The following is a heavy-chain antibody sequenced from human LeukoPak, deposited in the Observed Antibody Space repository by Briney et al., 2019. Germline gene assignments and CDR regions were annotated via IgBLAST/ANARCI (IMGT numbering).Heavy chain of an antibody. V-gene: IGHV4-39*07. J-gene: IGHJ4*02. CDR3: ASFIDYGDDADY. CDR1: GFTFSSYE. D-gene: IGHD4-17*01. CDR2: IYYSGST. Sequence: GSLRLSCAASGFTFSSYEMNWVRQAPGKGLEWIGSIYYSGSTYYNPSLKSRVTISVDTSKKHFSLKLSSVTAADTAVYYCASFIDYGDDADYWGQGTLVTVSS.